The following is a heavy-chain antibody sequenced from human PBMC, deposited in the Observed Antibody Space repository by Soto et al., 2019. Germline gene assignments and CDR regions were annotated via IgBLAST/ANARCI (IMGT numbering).Heavy chain of an antibody. D-gene: IGHD1-26*01. CDR3: ARDKGGWPDY. V-gene: IGHV4-59*01. Sequence: PSETLSLTCAVYGGSFSGYYWSWIRQPPGKGLEWIGYIYYPGSTHYNPSLKSRVSISLDTSKNHFSLQLTSVTAADTAVYYCARDKGGWPDYWGQGTLVTVSS. CDR1: GGSFSGYY. J-gene: IGHJ4*02. CDR2: IYYPGST.